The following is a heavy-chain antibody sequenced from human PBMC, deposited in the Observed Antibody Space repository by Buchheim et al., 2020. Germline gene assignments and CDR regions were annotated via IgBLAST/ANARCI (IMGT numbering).Heavy chain of an antibody. CDR2: IDWDADK. V-gene: IGHV2-70*15. CDR3: ARIRLSYYYDSSGYVTDAFDI. J-gene: IGHJ3*02. D-gene: IGHD3-22*01. Sequence: QVTLRESGPALVKPTQTLTLTCTFSGFSLSTSGMCVSWIRQPPGKALEWLARIDWDADKYYSTSLKTTLTISKEPSKNQVVLTMTNMDPVDTATYYCARIRLSYYYDSSGYVTDAFDIWSQGT. CDR1: GFSLSTSGMC.